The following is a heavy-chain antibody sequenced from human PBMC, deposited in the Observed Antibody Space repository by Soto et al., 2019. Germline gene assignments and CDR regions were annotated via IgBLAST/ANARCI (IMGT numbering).Heavy chain of an antibody. CDR3: ASMKIEVAASVDN. CDR1: NGSVSSDTHY. CDR2: VYHVGST. Sequence: QVHLEESGPGLVKPSETLSLRCTVSNGSVSSDTHYWTWMRQSPGRGLEWIGHVYHVGSTHYNPSLERRVTTSMDTSKNHFSLEVHSVTAADSAVYFCASMKIEVAASVDNWGPGIEVAVSS. J-gene: IGHJ4*02. V-gene: IGHV4-61*01. D-gene: IGHD2-15*01.